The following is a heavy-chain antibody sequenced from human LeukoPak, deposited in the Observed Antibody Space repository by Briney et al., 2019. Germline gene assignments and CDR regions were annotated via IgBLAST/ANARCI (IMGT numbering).Heavy chain of an antibody. CDR3: ARGQGATVPQVGKNWFDP. CDR1: GGSISSGYY. Sequence: SETLSLTCTVSGGSISSGYYWGWIRQPPGKGLEWIGSIYHSGSTYYNPSLKSRVILSVDTSKNQFSLKLISVTAADTAVYYCARGQGATVPQVGKNWFDPWGQGTRVIVSS. J-gene: IGHJ5*02. V-gene: IGHV4-38-2*02. CDR2: IYHSGST. D-gene: IGHD1-26*01.